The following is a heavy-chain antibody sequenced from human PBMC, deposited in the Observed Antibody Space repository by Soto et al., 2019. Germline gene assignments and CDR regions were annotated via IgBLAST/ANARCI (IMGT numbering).Heavy chain of an antibody. J-gene: IGHJ3*02. CDR2: ISTTSTYT. D-gene: IGHD2-2*01. V-gene: IGHV3-21*01. CDR3: ARDDGLSSTNVKAFDI. Sequence: PGGSLRLSCAASGFTFSSYYMNCVRQAPGKGLEWVSSISTTSTYTHYADSLKGRFTISRDNAKKLLYLQMDSLRAEDTAVYYCARDDGLSSTNVKAFDIWGQGTKVTVSS. CDR1: GFTFSSYY.